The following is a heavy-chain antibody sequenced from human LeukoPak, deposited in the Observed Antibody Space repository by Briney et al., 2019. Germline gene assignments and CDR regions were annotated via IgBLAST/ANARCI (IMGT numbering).Heavy chain of an antibody. CDR2: ISAYNGNT. V-gene: IGHV1-18*01. CDR3: ARDQGFSKDIVVVPAAH. Sequence: ASVKVSCKASGGTFSSYAISWVRQAPGQGLEWMGWISAYNGNTNYAQKLQGRVTMTTDTSTGTAYMELRSLRSDDTAVYYCARDQGFSKDIVVVPAAHWGQGTLVTVSS. J-gene: IGHJ4*02. CDR1: GGTFSSYA. D-gene: IGHD2-2*01.